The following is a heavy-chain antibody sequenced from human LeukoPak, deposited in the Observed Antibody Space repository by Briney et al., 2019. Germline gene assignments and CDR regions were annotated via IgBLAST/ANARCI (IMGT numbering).Heavy chain of an antibody. CDR3: ARDRAVGYDLWSGYYSDV. J-gene: IGHJ6*04. CDR2: ISDSGNT. D-gene: IGHD3/OR15-3a*01. Sequence: SETLSLTCTVSDDSISTSSHYWGWIRQPPGKGLKWIGSISDSGNTYYNPSLKTRVTISVDTSEIQFSLKLTSVTAADTAVYYCARDRAVGYDLWSGYYSDVWGKGTTVIVSS. CDR1: DDSISTSSHY. V-gene: IGHV4-39*07.